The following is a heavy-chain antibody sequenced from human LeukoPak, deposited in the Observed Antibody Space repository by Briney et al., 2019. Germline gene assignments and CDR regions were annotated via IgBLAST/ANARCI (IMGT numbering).Heavy chain of an antibody. CDR1: GYTFTGYY. CDR3: ARVPQTYYDFWSAPRGPYYFDY. V-gene: IGHV1-2*02. J-gene: IGHJ4*02. D-gene: IGHD3-3*01. CDR2: INPNSGGT. Sequence: ASVKVSCKASGYTFTGYYMHWVRQAPGQGLEWMGWINPNSGGTNYAQKFQGRVTMTRDTSISTAYMELSRLRSDDTAVYYCARVPQTYYDFWSAPRGPYYFDYWGQGTLVTVSS.